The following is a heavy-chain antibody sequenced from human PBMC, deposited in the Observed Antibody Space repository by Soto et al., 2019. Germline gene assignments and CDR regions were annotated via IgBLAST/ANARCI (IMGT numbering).Heavy chain of an antibody. V-gene: IGHV3-66*01. D-gene: IGHD2-2*01. Sequence: EVQLVESGGGLVQPGGSLRLSCAASGFTVSSNYMSWVRQAPGKGLEWVSVIYSGGSGSTYYADSVKGRFTISRDISKNTVYLQMNSLRAEDTAVYYCARDGFSRPTEYWGQGTLVTVSS. CDR1: GFTVSSNY. CDR2: IYSGGSGST. CDR3: ARDGFSRPTEY. J-gene: IGHJ4*02.